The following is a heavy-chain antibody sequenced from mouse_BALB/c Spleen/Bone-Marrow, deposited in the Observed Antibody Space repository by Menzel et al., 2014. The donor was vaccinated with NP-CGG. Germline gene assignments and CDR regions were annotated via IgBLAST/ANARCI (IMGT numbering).Heavy chain of an antibody. D-gene: IGHD2-12*01. CDR1: GFTFGSFG. CDR3: ARELLAY. V-gene: IGHV5-17*02. CDR2: ISSGSSTI. Sequence: EVKLQESGGGLVQPGGSRKLSCAASGFTFGSFGMHWVRQAPEKGLEWVAYISSGSSTIYYADTVKGRFTISRDNPKNTLFLQMTSLRSEDTAMYYCARELLAYWGQGTLVTVSA. J-gene: IGHJ3*01.